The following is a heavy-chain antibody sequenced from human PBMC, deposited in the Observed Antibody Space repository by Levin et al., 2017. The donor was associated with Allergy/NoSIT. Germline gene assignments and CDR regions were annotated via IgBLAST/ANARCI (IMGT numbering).Heavy chain of an antibody. D-gene: IGHD5-18*01. Sequence: GESLKISCAASGFTFSSYAMHWVRQAPGKGLEYVSAISSNGGSTYYANSVKGRFTISRDNSKNTLYLHMGSLRAEDMAVYYCARGGVGDSYGYTRDYFDYWGQGTLVTVSS. J-gene: IGHJ4*02. CDR3: ARGGVGDSYGYTRDYFDY. V-gene: IGHV3-64*01. CDR1: GFTFSSYA. CDR2: ISSNGGST.